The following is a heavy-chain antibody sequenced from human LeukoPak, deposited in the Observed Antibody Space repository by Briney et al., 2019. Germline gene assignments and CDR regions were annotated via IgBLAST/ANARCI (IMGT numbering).Heavy chain of an antibody. CDR2: INHSGST. J-gene: IGHJ6*03. V-gene: IGHV4-34*01. Sequence: RASETLSLTCAVYGGSFSGYYWSWIRQPPGKGLEWIGEINHSGSTNYNPSLKSRVTISVDTSKNQFSLKLSSVTAADTAVYYCARDRYYDILTGYHGKGYYYYMDVWGKGTTVTVSS. CDR3: ARDRYYDILTGYHGKGYYYYMDV. CDR1: GGSFSGYY. D-gene: IGHD3-9*01.